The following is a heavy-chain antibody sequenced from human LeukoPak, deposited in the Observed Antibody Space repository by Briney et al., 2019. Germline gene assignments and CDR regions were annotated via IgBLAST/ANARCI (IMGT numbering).Heavy chain of an antibody. CDR2: IRSSSSYT. CDR1: GFTFSVYY. D-gene: IGHD2-15*01. CDR3: ARDEGYCSGGSCYSNY. Sequence: AESLRLSSVASGFTFSVYYMGWIRPAAGKGLEWVSYIRSSSSYTSSADSVKGRFTSSRDNAKNSLYLQMNSLRAEDTAVYYCARDEGYCSGGSCYSNYWGQGTLVTVSS. V-gene: IGHV3-11*06. J-gene: IGHJ4*02.